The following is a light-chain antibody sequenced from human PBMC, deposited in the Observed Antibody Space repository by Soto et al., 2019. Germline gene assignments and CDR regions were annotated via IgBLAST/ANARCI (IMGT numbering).Light chain of an antibody. Sequence: EIVMTQSPATLSASPGEGATLSCKAGQNVYNNLAWYQQRPGQPPRLLIYDASTRATGISARFSGSGYGTEFTLTLSSLQSEAFAVYFCQQCRNWPLTFGGGTKVDIK. J-gene: IGKJ4*01. CDR3: QQCRNWPLT. V-gene: IGKV3-15*01. CDR2: DAS. CDR1: QNVYNN.